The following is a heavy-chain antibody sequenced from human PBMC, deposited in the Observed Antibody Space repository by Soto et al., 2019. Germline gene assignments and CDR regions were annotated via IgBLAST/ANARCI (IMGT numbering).Heavy chain of an antibody. CDR3: ARGGLSRVDV. Sequence: PGGSLRLSCSASGFTFRLHPLGWVRQAPGKGPEWVSGISASGSGTYYADSVKGRFTISRDNSKDTLHVQMDNLRLEDTAVYYCARGGLSRVDVWGLGTMVTVPS. D-gene: IGHD2-15*01. V-gene: IGHV3-23*01. J-gene: IGHJ6*02. CDR1: GFTFRLHP. CDR2: ISASGSGT.